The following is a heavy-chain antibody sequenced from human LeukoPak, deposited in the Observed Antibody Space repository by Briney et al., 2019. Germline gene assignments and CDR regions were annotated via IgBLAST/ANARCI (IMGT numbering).Heavy chain of an antibody. CDR1: GFTVSSNY. CDR3: ASMMWLN. J-gene: IGHJ4*02. CDR2: IWYDGSNK. D-gene: IGHD5-12*01. Sequence: GGSLRLSCAASGFTVSSNYMSWVRQAPGKGLEWVAVIWYDGSNKYYADSVKGRFTISRDNSKNTLYLHMNSLRAEDTAVYYCASMMWLNWGQGTLVTVSS. V-gene: IGHV3-33*08.